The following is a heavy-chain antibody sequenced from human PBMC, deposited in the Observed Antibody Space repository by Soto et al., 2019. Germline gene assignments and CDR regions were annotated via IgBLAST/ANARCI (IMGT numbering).Heavy chain of an antibody. D-gene: IGHD1-26*01. CDR2: IYYTGST. Sequence: QVQLQESGPGLVKPSETLSLTCTVSGGSISSYYWTWIRQPPGKGLQWIGYIYYTGSTNYNPSLKSRVTISLDTSKNQFSWRLSSVTAADTAVYYCARASEWEVGYWGQGTLVTVSS. CDR1: GGSISSYY. V-gene: IGHV4-59*08. J-gene: IGHJ4*02. CDR3: ARASEWEVGY.